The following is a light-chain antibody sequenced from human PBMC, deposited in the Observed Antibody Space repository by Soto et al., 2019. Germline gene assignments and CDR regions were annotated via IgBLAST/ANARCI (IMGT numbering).Light chain of an antibody. Sequence: QLVLTQSPSASASLGASAKLTCTLDSRHGRYAIAWHQQQPEKGPGYSMKVTRDGSHNKGDGIPARFAGSSAGAERYLTIASLQSEDEADWFGQTWGAGMLVFGGGTKLTVL. CDR2: VTRDGSH. CDR1: SRHGRYA. V-gene: IGLV4-69*01. CDR3: QTWGAGMLV. J-gene: IGLJ2*01.